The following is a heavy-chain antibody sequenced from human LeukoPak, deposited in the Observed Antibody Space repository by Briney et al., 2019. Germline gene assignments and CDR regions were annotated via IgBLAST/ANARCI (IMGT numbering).Heavy chain of an antibody. CDR1: GGSISSYY. CDR3: ARGLAAAGPYYYYYYMDV. D-gene: IGHD6-13*01. J-gene: IGHJ6*03. V-gene: IGHV4-4*09. CDR2: IYTSGST. Sequence: SETLSLTCTVSGGSISSYYWSGIRQPPGKGLEWIGYIYTSGSTNYNPSLKSRVTISVDTSKNQFSPKLSSVTAADTAVYYCARGLAAAGPYYYYYYMDVWGKGTTVTVSS.